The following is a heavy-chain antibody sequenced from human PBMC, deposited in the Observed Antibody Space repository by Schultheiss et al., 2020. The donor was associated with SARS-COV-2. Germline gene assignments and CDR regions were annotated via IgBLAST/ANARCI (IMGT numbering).Heavy chain of an antibody. D-gene: IGHD4-11*01. CDR3: ARDRFGLQYTPSYGMDV. Sequence: GGSLRLSCAASGFTFSSYSMNWVRQAPGKGLEWVSSISSSSSYIYYADSVKGRFTISRDNAKNSLYLQMNSLRAEDTAVYYCARDRFGLQYTPSYGMDVWGQGTTVTVSS. J-gene: IGHJ6*02. CDR1: GFTFSSYS. V-gene: IGHV3-21*01. CDR2: ISSSSSYI.